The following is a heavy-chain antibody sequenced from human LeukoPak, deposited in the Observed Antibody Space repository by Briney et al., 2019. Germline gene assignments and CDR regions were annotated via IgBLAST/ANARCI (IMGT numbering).Heavy chain of an antibody. V-gene: IGHV3-30*18. Sequence: GGSLRLSCVASGFTFSTYEMNWVRQAPGKGLEWVAIISYDGRDKFYEDSVKGRFTISRDNSKNTLYLQMNNLRAEDTAVYYCAKPTTVLTSYYFDYWGQGTLVTVSS. J-gene: IGHJ4*02. CDR2: ISYDGRDK. D-gene: IGHD4-23*01. CDR1: GFTFSTYE. CDR3: AKPTTVLTSYYFDY.